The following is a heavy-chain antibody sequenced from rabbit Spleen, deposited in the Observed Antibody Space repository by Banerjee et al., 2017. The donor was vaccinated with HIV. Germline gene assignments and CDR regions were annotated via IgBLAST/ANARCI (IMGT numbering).Heavy chain of an antibody. CDR2: IDVVKSGST. D-gene: IGHD1-1*01. V-gene: IGHV1S45*01. J-gene: IGHJ6*01. CDR3: ARDTSSSFSSYGMDL. Sequence: QEQLEESGGDLVKPGASLTLTCKASGLDFNSRYWICWVRQAPGKGLEWIACIDVVKSGSTYYASWAKGRFTCSKTSSTTVTLQMTRLTAADTATYFCARDTSSSFSSYGMDLWGQGTLVTVS. CDR1: GLDFNSRYW.